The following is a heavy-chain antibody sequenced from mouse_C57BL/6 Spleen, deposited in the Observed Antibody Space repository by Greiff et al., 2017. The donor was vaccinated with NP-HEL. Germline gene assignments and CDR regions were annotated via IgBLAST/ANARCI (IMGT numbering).Heavy chain of an antibody. Sequence: EVQLQQSGAELVRPGASVKLSCTASGFNIKDDYMHWVKQRPEQGLEWIGWIDPENGDTEYASKFQGKATITADTSSNTAYLQLSSLTSEDTAVYYCTVTGLYYFDYWGQGTTLTVSS. CDR2: IDPENGDT. CDR3: TVTGLYYFDY. CDR1: GFNIKDDY. V-gene: IGHV14-4*01. J-gene: IGHJ2*01. D-gene: IGHD4-1*01.